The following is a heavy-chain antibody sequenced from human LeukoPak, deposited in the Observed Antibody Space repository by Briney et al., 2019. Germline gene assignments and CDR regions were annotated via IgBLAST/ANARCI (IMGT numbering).Heavy chain of an antibody. CDR2: IKQDGSET. Sequence: TGGSLRLSCAASGFTFSSYWMTWVRQAPGKGLEWVANIKQDGSETFYVDSVKGRFTISRDNAKYSLYLQMNSLRAEDTAVYYCARSYSSYDYWGQGTLVTVSS. D-gene: IGHD6-6*01. V-gene: IGHV3-7*03. J-gene: IGHJ4*02. CDR3: ARSYSSYDY. CDR1: GFTFSSYW.